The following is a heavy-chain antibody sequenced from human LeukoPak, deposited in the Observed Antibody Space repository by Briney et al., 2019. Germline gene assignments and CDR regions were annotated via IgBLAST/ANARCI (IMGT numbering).Heavy chain of an antibody. CDR3: ARAGELWPTWDY. D-gene: IGHD3-16*01. J-gene: IGHJ4*02. CDR1: GYTFTGYY. CDR2: INPNSGGT. Sequence: ASVKASCKASGYTFTGYYMHWVRQAPGQGLEWMGWINPNSGGTNYAQKFQGRVTMTRDTSISTAYMELSRLRSDDTAVYYCARAGELWPTWDYWGQGTLVTVSS. V-gene: IGHV1-2*02.